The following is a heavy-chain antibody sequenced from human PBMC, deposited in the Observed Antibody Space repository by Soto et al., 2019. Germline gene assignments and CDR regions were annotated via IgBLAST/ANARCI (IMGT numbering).Heavy chain of an antibody. J-gene: IGHJ5*02. Sequence: HPGGSLRLSCAASGFTFSSYAMSWVRQAPGKGLEWVSAISGSGGSTYYADSVKGRFTISRDNSKNTLYLQMNSLRAEDTAVYYCAKDPSSSWYGRDWFDPWGQGTLVTVSS. CDR2: ISGSGGST. V-gene: IGHV3-23*01. CDR1: GFTFSSYA. CDR3: AKDPSSSWYGRDWFDP. D-gene: IGHD6-13*01.